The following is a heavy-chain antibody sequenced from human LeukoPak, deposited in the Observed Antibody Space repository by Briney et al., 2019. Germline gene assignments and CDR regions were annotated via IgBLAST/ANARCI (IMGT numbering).Heavy chain of an antibody. J-gene: IGHJ6*03. V-gene: IGHV3-23*01. CDR2: ISGSGGST. Sequence: GGSLRLSCAASGFTFNSYGMSWVRQAPGRGLEWVSAISGSGGSTYYADSVKGRFTISRDNSKNTLYLQMNSLRAEDTAVYYCAKDAVYCSSTSCYTAPMDVWGKGTTVTVSS. D-gene: IGHD2-2*02. CDR3: AKDAVYCSSTSCYTAPMDV. CDR1: GFTFNSYG.